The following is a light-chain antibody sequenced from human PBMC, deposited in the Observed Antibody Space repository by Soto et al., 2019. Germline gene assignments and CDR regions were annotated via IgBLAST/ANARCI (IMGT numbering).Light chain of an antibody. V-gene: IGKV3-20*01. CDR2: DAS. CDR1: QSVSNTY. CDR3: HHYDSSPPYT. J-gene: IGKJ2*01. Sequence: EIVLTQSPGTLSLSPGERATLSCRASQSVSNTYLAWYQQKPGQAPRLLIYDASSRATGIPDRFSGSGSGTDFTLTISRLEPEDSAVYYCHHYDSSPPYTFGQGTKLEIK.